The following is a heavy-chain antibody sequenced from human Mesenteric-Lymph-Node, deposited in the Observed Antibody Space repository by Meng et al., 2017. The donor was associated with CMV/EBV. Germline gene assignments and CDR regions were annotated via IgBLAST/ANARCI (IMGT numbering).Heavy chain of an antibody. Sequence: ASVKVSCKASGYTFTSYGISWVRQAPGQGLEWMGWISAYNGNTNYAQKLQGRVTMTTDTSTSTACMELSSLRSEDTAVYYCARVLRGAGYCSSTSCYPYYYYGMDVWGQGTTVTVSS. CDR3: ARVLRGAGYCSSTSCYPYYYYGMDV. CDR2: ISAYNGNT. D-gene: IGHD2-2*01. CDR1: GYTFTSYG. V-gene: IGHV1-18*01. J-gene: IGHJ6*02.